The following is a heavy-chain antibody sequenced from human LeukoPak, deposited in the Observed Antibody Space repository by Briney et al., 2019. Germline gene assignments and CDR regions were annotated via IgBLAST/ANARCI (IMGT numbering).Heavy chain of an antibody. CDR2: ISGSGGST. J-gene: IGHJ4*02. CDR3: ARPLITMVRSPGY. CDR1: GFTFSSYA. V-gene: IGHV3-23*01. D-gene: IGHD3-10*01. Sequence: GGSLRLSCAASGFTFSSYATSWVRQAPGKGLEWVSAISGSGGSTYYADSVKGRFTISRDNSKNTLYLQMNSLRAEDTAVYYCARPLITMVRSPGYWGQGTLVTVSS.